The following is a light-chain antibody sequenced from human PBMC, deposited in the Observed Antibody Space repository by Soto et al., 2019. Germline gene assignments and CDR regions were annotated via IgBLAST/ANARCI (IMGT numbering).Light chain of an antibody. CDR3: LLSYSGTRVF. Sequence: QAVVTQEPSVTVSPGGTVTLTCGSTTGPVTSGHYPYWLQQKPGQAPTTLIYDTDNKNSWTPARFAGSILGGKAVLTLSGEQPEDEADYYCLLSYSGTRVFFGAGTKLTVL. J-gene: IGLJ2*01. CDR1: TGPVTSGHY. V-gene: IGLV7-46*01. CDR2: DTD.